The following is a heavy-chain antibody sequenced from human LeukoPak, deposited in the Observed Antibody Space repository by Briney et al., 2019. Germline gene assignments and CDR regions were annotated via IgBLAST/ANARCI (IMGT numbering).Heavy chain of an antibody. J-gene: IGHJ4*02. CDR1: GFTFSSFG. V-gene: IGHV3-30*02. Sequence: GGSLRLSCAASGFTFSSFGMHWVRQAPGKGLEWVAFIRYDGSKNYYRDSVKGRFIISRDNSKNTLYLQMNSLRAEDTAVYYCAKERAYCSGGSCYSPFDYWGQGTLVTVSS. CDR3: AKERAYCSGGSCYSPFDY. CDR2: IRYDGSKN. D-gene: IGHD2-15*01.